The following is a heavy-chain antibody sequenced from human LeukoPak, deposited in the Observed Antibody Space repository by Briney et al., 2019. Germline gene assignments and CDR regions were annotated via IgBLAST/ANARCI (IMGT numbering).Heavy chain of an antibody. Sequence: PSETLSLTCTVSGGSISSYYWSWIRQPPGKGLEWIGYIYYSGSTNYNPSLKSRVTISVDMSKNQFSLKLSSVTAADTAVYYCARANLITMVRGVIRATFDPWGQGTLVTVSS. CDR2: IYYSGST. D-gene: IGHD3-10*01. CDR1: GGSISSYY. CDR3: ARANLITMVRGVIRATFDP. V-gene: IGHV4-59*08. J-gene: IGHJ5*02.